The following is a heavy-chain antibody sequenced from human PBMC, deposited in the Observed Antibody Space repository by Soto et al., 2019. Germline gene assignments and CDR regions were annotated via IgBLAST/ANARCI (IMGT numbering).Heavy chain of an antibody. D-gene: IGHD5-18*01. CDR1: GFSLSTNGVG. J-gene: IGHJ4*02. Sequence: QITLKESGPTLVKPTQTLTLTCSFSGFSLSTNGVGVGWIRQPPGKALEWLALIYWDDDKRYSPSLKTRLTITKDTSNSQVVHTRPNIAPGDAATYYCAHKPYSFRWAADYWGQGALVTVSS. CDR3: AHKPYSFRWAADY. CDR2: IYWDDDK. V-gene: IGHV2-5*02.